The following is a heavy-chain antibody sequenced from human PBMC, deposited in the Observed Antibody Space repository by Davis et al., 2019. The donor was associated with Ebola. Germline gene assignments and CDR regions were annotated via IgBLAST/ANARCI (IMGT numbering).Heavy chain of an antibody. CDR3: ARRSSSWSQFAP. CDR1: GGSISSSSYY. V-gene: IGHV4-39*01. Sequence: SETLSLTCTVSGGSISSSSYYWGWIRQPPGKGLEWIGSIYYSGSTYYNPSLKSRVTISVDTSKNQFSLKLSPVTAADTAVYYCARRSSSWSQFAPWGQGTLVTVSS. CDR2: IYYSGST. J-gene: IGHJ5*02. D-gene: IGHD6-13*01.